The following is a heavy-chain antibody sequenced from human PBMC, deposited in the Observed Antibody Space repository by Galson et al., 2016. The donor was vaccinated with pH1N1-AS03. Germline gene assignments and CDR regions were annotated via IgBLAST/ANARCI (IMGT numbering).Heavy chain of an antibody. CDR3: ARDHLAAGPAFDY. Sequence: CAISGDSVFSNTAAWNWIRQSPSRGLEWLGRTYYRSKWYNDYDVFVASRITINPDTSKNQLSLQLNSVTPEDTAVYYCARDHLAAGPAFDYWGQGTLVTVSS. CDR2: TYYRSKWYN. D-gene: IGHD6-25*01. CDR1: GDSVFSNTAA. V-gene: IGHV6-1*01. J-gene: IGHJ4*02.